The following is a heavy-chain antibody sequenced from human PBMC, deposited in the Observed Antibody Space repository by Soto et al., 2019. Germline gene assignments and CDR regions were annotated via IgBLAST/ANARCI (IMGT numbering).Heavy chain of an antibody. J-gene: IGHJ5*02. CDR2: INPSGGST. V-gene: IGHV1-46*01. CDR3: ARDSPPYCSSTSCYSGWFDP. CDR1: GYTITSYY. D-gene: IGHD2-2*01. Sequence: ASVKVSCKASGYTITSYYMHWVRQAPGQGLEWMGIINPSGGSTSYAQKFQGRVTMTRDTSTSTVYMELSSLRSEDTAVYYCARDSPPYCSSTSCYSGWFDPWGQGTLVTVSS.